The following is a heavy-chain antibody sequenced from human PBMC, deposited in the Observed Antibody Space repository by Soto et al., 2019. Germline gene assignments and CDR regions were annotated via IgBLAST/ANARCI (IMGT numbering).Heavy chain of an antibody. D-gene: IGHD1-1*01. Sequence: DVQLVESGGGLIQPGESLRLSCAAFGFTISGKKYVAWVRQAPGKGLEWVSALYDLDGSFYAASVKGRFTTSSDSSTTTVYLQMNDLGPDDTAVYYCATWHEREHAYDVWGQGTTVTVSS. CDR2: LYDLDGS. V-gene: IGHV3-53*01. CDR1: GFTISGKKY. CDR3: ATWHEREHAYDV. J-gene: IGHJ3*01.